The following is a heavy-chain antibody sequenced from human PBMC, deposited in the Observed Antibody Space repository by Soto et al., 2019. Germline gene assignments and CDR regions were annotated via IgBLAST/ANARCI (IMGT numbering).Heavy chain of an antibody. CDR1: GYTFTGYY. CDR2: INPNSGGT. CDR3: ARSSRQKYSRSWYSAFYYYYGMDV. V-gene: IGHV1-2*02. J-gene: IGHJ6*02. Sequence: QVQLVQSGAEVKKPGASVKVSCKASGYTFTGYYMHWVRQAPGQGLEWMGWINPNSGGTNYAQKFQGRVTMTRDTSISTAYMEMSRLRSDDTAGYYCARSSRQKYSRSWYSAFYYYYGMDVWGQGTTVTVSS. D-gene: IGHD6-13*01.